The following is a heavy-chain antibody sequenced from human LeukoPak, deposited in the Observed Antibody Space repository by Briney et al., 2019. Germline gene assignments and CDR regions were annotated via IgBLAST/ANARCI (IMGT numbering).Heavy chain of an antibody. CDR3: ARDWAYYYDSSP. D-gene: IGHD3-22*01. J-gene: IGHJ5*02. V-gene: IGHV3-21*01. CDR1: GFTCSSYS. CDR2: ISSSSSYI. Sequence: GGSLRLSCAASGFTCSSYSMNWVRQAPGKGLEWVSSISSSSSYIYYADSVKGRFTISRDNAKNSLYLQMNSLRAEDTAVYYCARDWAYYYDSSPWGQGTLVTVSS.